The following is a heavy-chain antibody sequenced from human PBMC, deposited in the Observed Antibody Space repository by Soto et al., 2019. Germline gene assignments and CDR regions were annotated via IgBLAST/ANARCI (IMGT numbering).Heavy chain of an antibody. CDR1: GDSISSSDYF. Sequence: KPSETLSLTGTFSGDSISSSDYFWGWIRQSPGKGPEWIGTIYYSGNTYYNPSLLSRVTISIDTSENHFSLKLSSVTAADTAVYYCARRYKGRHFSATSGFDSWGPGNLVTVSP. CDR2: IYYSGNT. D-gene: IGHD3-10*01. J-gene: IGHJ4*02. V-gene: IGHV4-39*02. CDR3: ARRYKGRHFSATSGFDS.